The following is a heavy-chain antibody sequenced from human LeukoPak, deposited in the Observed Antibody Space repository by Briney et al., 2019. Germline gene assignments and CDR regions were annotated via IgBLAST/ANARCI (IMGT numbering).Heavy chain of an antibody. D-gene: IGHD2-2*01. V-gene: IGHV1-2*04. CDR1: GYTFTGYY. CDR2: INPNSGGT. CDR3: ARDRGVVVPAAFDY. J-gene: IGHJ4*02. Sequence: ASVKVSCKASGYTFTGYYMHWVRQAPGQGLEWMGWINPNSGGTNYAQKFQGWVTMTRDTSISTAYMELSRLRSDDTAVYYCARDRGVVVPAAFDYWGQGTLVTVSS.